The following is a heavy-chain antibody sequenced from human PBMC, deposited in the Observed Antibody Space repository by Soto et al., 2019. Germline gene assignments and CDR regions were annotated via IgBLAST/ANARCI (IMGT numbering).Heavy chain of an antibody. J-gene: IGHJ4*02. CDR2: ISSNGGGT. V-gene: IGHV3-64D*06. D-gene: IGHD6-13*01. CDR3: VKTSQSSWAHFDY. Sequence: QPGGSLRLSCSASGFTFGSYAMHWVRQAPGKGLEYVSAISSNGGGTYYAESVKGRFTISRDNSKNTLYLQMSSLRPEDTAVYYCVKTSQSSWAHFDYWGQGTLVTVSS. CDR1: GFTFGSYA.